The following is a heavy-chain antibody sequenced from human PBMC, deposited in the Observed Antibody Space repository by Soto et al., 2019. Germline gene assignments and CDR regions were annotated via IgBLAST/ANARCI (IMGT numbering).Heavy chain of an antibody. Sequence: ASVKVSCKASGYTFTSYGISWVRQAPGQGLEWMGWISAYNGNTNYAQKLQGRVTMTTDTSTSTAYMELRSLRSDDTAVYYCARGAAYYDSNEDMDYWGQGTLVTVSS. CDR2: ISAYNGNT. V-gene: IGHV1-18*01. CDR3: ARGAAYYDSNEDMDY. D-gene: IGHD3-22*01. J-gene: IGHJ4*02. CDR1: GYTFTSYG.